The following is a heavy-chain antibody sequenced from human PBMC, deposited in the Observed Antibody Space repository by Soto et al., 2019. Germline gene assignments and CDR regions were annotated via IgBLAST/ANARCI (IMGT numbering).Heavy chain of an antibody. V-gene: IGHV4-4*02. CDR3: ARKAYGDGGFFDY. D-gene: IGHD2-21*01. Sequence: QVQLQESGPGLVKPSGTLSLTCAVSGGSITSSSWWSWVRQPPGKGLEWIGEIYHSGSTNYNPSLKSRVTISVDTSKKQFSLKLISVTAADPAVYYCARKAYGDGGFFDYWGQGTLVTVSS. CDR2: IYHSGST. J-gene: IGHJ4*02. CDR1: GGSITSSSW.